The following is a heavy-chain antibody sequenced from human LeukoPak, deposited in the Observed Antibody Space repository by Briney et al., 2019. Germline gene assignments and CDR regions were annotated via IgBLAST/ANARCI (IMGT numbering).Heavy chain of an antibody. CDR3: AREGGSGSYFHYGMDV. Sequence: SEALSLTCTVSGGSISSYYWSWLRQPPGKGLAWIGYIYYSGSTNYNPSLKSRVTISVDTSKNQFSLKLSSVTAADTAVYYCAREGGSGSYFHYGMDVWGQGTTVTVSS. D-gene: IGHD3-10*01. CDR2: IYYSGST. J-gene: IGHJ6*02. CDR1: GGSISSYY. V-gene: IGHV4-59*01.